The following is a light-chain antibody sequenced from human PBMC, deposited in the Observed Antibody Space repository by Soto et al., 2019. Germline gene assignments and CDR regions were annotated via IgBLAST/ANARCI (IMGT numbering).Light chain of an antibody. CDR3: SSYTTSNTLV. J-gene: IGLJ2*01. CDR2: EVS. CDR1: SSDVGTYNY. Sequence: QSALTQPRSVSGPPGQSVSISCSGTSSDVGTYNYVSWYQQHPGKAPKLMIYEVSNRPSGISNRFSGSKSGSMASLTISGLQSEDEADYFCSSYTTSNTLVFGGGTQLTVL. V-gene: IGLV2-14*01.